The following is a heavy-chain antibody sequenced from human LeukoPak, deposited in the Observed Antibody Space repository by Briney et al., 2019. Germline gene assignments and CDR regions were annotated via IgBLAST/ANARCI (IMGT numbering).Heavy chain of an antibody. D-gene: IGHD3-16*01. CDR3: TTDAGDHVWGSYLCDY. Sequence: PGGSLRLSCAASGFTFSNAWMSWVRDAPAKGLEWVGRIKIKTDGGTTDYAAPVKGRFTISGDDSKNTLYLQMNSLKTEDTAVYYCTTDAGDHVWGSYLCDYWGQGTLVTVSS. CDR2: IKIKTDGGTT. V-gene: IGHV3-15*01. J-gene: IGHJ4*02. CDR1: GFTFSNAW.